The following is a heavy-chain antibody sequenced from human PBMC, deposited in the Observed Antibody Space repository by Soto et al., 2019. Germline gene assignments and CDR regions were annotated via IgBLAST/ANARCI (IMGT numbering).Heavy chain of an antibody. CDR1: GYIFTSYA. J-gene: IGHJ4*02. CDR2: INVGNGNT. CDR3: ARSVILSGGSYKGLIRLHYFDT. D-gene: IGHD3-3*01. Sequence: ASVKVSCKASGYIFTSYAMHWVRQAPGQRLEWMGWINVGNGNTKYSQKFQGRVTITRDTSASTAYMELTSLRSEDTAVYYCARSVILSGGSYKGLIRLHYFDTWGPGTLVTVSS. V-gene: IGHV1-3*01.